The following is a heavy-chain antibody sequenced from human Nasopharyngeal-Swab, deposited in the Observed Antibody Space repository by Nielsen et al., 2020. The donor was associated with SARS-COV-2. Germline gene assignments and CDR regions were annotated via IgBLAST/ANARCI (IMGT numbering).Heavy chain of an antibody. CDR3: ARDLGYIRYCSGGSCYQDY. Sequence: ASVKVSCKASGYTFTGYYMDWVRQAPGQGPEWMGRINPNTGVTTYAQKFQGRVIMTRDTSIGTAYMELSRLRSDDTAIYYCARDLGYIRYCSGGSCYQDYWGQGTLVTVSS. J-gene: IGHJ4*02. D-gene: IGHD2-15*01. V-gene: IGHV1-2*06. CDR1: GYTFTGYY. CDR2: INPNTGVT.